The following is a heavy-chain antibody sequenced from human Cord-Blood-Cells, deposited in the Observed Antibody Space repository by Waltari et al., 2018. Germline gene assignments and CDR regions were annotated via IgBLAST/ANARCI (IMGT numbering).Heavy chain of an antibody. V-gene: IGHV3-49*04. CDR1: GFTFGDYA. D-gene: IGHD3-3*01. CDR3: TREVFWSGSNFDY. Sequence: EVQLVESGGGLVQPGRSLRLSCTASGFTFGDYAMSWVRQAPGKGLEWVGFIRSKAYGGTTEYAASVKDRFTISRDDSKSIAYLQMNSLKTEDTAVYYCTREVFWSGSNFDYWGQGTLVTVSS. J-gene: IGHJ4*02. CDR2: IRSKAYGGTT.